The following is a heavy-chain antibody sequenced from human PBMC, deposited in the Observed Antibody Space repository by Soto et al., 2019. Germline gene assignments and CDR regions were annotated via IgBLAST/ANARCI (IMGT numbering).Heavy chain of an antibody. CDR1: GGSISSYY. J-gene: IGHJ6*03. CDR3: ARHKNSGVAAAGTRSYYMDV. D-gene: IGHD6-13*01. V-gene: IGHV4-59*08. Sequence: SETLSLTCTVSGGSISSYYWSWIRQPPGKGLEWIGYIYYSGSTNYNPSLKSRVTISVDTSKNQFSLKLSSVTAADTAVYYCARHKNSGVAAAGTRSYYMDVWGKGTTVTVSS. CDR2: IYYSGST.